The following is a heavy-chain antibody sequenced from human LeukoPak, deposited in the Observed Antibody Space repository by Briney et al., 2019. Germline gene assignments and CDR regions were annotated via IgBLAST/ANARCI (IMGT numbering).Heavy chain of an antibody. D-gene: IGHD3-16*01. J-gene: IGHJ5*02. CDR2: ISSSGSTI. Sequence: PGGSLRLSCGASGFTFSSYEMNWVRQAPGKGLEWVSYISSSGSTIYYADSVKGRFTISRDNARNSLFLQMNSLRVEDTAVYYCASQSYARFDPWGQGTLVTVSS. V-gene: IGHV3-48*03. CDR1: GFTFSSYE. CDR3: ASQSYARFDP.